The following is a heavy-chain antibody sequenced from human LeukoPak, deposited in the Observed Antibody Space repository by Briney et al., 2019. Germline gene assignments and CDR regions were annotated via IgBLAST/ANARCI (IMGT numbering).Heavy chain of an antibody. Sequence: SETLSLTCTVSGGSISSYYWSWIRQPAGKGLEWIGRIYTSGSTNYNPSPKSRVTISVDKSKNQFSLKLSSVTAADTAVYYCARERSPLRFLEWLLSFDYWGQGTLVTVSS. D-gene: IGHD3-3*01. CDR2: IYTSGST. J-gene: IGHJ4*02. CDR3: ARERSPLRFLEWLLSFDY. CDR1: GGSISSYY. V-gene: IGHV4-4*07.